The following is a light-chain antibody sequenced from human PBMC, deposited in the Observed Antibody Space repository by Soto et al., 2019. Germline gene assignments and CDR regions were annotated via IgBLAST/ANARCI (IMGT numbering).Light chain of an antibody. Sequence: DMQMTQSPPSLSASVGDTVAITCRASQGISNHLAWYQQKPWKAPKLLIYAASTLQSGVPSRFSGSGSGTDFNLTISSLQPEDVATYYCQKYDRAPWTFGRGTKVEI. CDR2: AAS. CDR3: QKYDRAPWT. CDR1: QGISNH. V-gene: IGKV1-27*01. J-gene: IGKJ1*01.